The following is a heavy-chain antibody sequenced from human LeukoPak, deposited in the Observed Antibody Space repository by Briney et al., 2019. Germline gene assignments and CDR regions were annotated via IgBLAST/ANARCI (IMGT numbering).Heavy chain of an antibody. V-gene: IGHV3-11*01. CDR1: GFTFSDYY. CDR2: ISGSGGST. J-gene: IGHJ6*02. Sequence: GGSLRLSCAASGFTFSDYYMSWIRQAPGKGLEWVSAISGSGGSTYYADSVKGRFTISRDDARNSLYLQMNSLRSEDTAVYYCNSGSYHYHGVDVWGQGTTVTVSS. CDR3: NSGSYHYHGVDV. D-gene: IGHD1-26*01.